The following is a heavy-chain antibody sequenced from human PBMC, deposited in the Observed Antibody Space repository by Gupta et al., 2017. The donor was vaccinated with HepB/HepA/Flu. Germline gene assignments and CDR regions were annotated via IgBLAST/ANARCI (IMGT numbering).Heavy chain of an antibody. CDR3: DRGNKYDYDDFVIED. V-gene: IGHV4-30-4*01. J-gene: IGHJ4*02. D-gene: IGHD4-17*01. Sequence: QLQLQESGPGLVKPSQTLSLTCTVSGDSVSSIDYYWTWIRQSPGKGLDWIGHIYYFGTTFYNTSRKSRVTIVVDTSKNQCSLKLNSVTAADTAIYYCDRGNKYDYDDFVIEDWGPGNLVTVSS. CDR1: GDSVSSIDYY. CDR2: IYYFGTT.